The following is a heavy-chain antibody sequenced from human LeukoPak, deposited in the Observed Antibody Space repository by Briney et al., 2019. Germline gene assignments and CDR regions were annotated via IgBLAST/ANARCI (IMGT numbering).Heavy chain of an antibody. CDR1: GFIISDHY. CDR2: SRDRAANYRT. J-gene: IGHJ4*02. Sequence: PGGSLRLSCAASGFIISDHYVDWVRQAPGKGLEWIGRSRDRAANYRTEFAASVKGRFTISRDESKNSLYLQMNSLKTEDSAVYYCARLYYESAIFHPFDYWGQGTLATVSS. V-gene: IGHV3-72*01. CDR3: ARLYYESAIFHPFDY. D-gene: IGHD3-16*01.